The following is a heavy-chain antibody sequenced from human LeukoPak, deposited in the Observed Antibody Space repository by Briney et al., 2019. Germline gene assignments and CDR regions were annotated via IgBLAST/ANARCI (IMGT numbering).Heavy chain of an antibody. CDR3: ARDHWNYRYRFDY. V-gene: IGHV3-23*01. Sequence: GGSLRLSCAASGFTFSSYAMSWVRQAPGKGLEWVSAISGSGGSTYYADSVKGRFTISRDNAKNSLYLQMNSLRAEDTAVYYCARDHWNYRYRFDYWGQGTLVTVSS. CDR2: ISGSGGST. J-gene: IGHJ4*02. D-gene: IGHD1-7*01. CDR1: GFTFSSYA.